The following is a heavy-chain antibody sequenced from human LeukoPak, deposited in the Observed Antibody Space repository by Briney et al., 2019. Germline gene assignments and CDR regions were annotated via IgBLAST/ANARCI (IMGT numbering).Heavy chain of an antibody. D-gene: IGHD3-9*01. CDR3: ARLTPGRARYFDY. Sequence: SETLCLTCTDSGGSISSYYWSWIRQPPGKGLEWIGYIYYSGSTNYNPSLKSRVTISVDTSKNQFSLRLSSVTAADTAVYYCARLTPGRARYFDYWGQGTLVTVSS. J-gene: IGHJ4*02. CDR2: IYYSGST. CDR1: GGSISSYY. V-gene: IGHV4-59*01.